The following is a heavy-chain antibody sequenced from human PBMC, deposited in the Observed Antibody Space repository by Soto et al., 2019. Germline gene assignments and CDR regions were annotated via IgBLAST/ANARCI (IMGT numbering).Heavy chain of an antibody. Sequence: QVQLVQSGAEVKKPGSSVKVSCKASGGTFSSYAISWVRQAPGQGLEWMGGIIPIFGTANYAQKFQGRVTITADESTRTAYMELSSLSSEDTAVYYCARGVVVTANPNWYFDLSGRGTLVTVSS. J-gene: IGHJ2*01. CDR3: ARGVVVTANPNWYFDL. D-gene: IGHD2-21*02. V-gene: IGHV1-69*12. CDR1: GGTFSSYA. CDR2: IIPIFGTA.